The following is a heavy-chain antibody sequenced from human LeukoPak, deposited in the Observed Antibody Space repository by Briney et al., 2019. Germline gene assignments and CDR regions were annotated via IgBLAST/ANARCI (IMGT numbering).Heavy chain of an antibody. CDR2: ITSSGSTI. D-gene: IGHD3-10*01. Sequence: GGSLRLSCAASGFTFSSYEMNWVRQAPGKGVEWVSYITSSGSTIYYADSVKGRFTISRDNTKNSLYLQMSSLRAADTAVYYCARDLGRWHLGDWGQGTLVTVSS. CDR3: ARDLGRWHLGD. J-gene: IGHJ4*02. CDR1: GFTFSSYE. V-gene: IGHV3-48*03.